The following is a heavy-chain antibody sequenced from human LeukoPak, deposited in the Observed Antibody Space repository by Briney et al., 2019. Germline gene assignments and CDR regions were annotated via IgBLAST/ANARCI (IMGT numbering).Heavy chain of an antibody. CDR1: GGSFSGYY. D-gene: IGHD3-9*01. J-gene: IGHJ4*02. CDR3: GRRGVTYYDILTGYYKSYSLGPKPRELFDY. CDR2: INHSGST. V-gene: IGHV4-34*01. Sequence: PSETLSLTCAVYGGSFSGYYWSWIRQPPGKGLEWIGEINHSGSTNYNPSLKSRVTISVDTSKNQFSLKLSSVTAADTAVYYCGRRGVTYYDILTGYYKSYSLGPKPRELFDYWGQGTLVTVSS.